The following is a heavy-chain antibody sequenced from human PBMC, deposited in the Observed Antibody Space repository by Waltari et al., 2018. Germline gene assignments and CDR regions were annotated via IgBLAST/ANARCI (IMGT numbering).Heavy chain of an antibody. Sequence: QVQLVSTGAAVKKPGATVKDSCKASGNTFTSYDLNWVRQATGQGLEWMGWMNPNSGNTGYAQKFQGRVTMTRNTSISTAYMELSSLRSEDTAVYYCTVVSTPDKAPWGQGTLVTVSS. CDR3: TVVSTPDKAP. CDR2: MNPNSGNT. CDR1: GNTFTSYD. J-gene: IGHJ5*02. D-gene: IGHD3-22*01. V-gene: IGHV1-8*02.